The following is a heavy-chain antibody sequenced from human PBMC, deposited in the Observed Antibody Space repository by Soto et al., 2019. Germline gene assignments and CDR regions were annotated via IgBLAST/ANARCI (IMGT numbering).Heavy chain of an antibody. V-gene: IGHV3-74*01. CDR2: INSDGSST. D-gene: IGHD3-9*01. Sequence: EVQLVESGGGLVQPGGSLRLSCAASGFTFSSYWMHWVRQAPGKGLVWVSRINSDGSSTSYADSVKGRFTISRDNAKNTLYLQMNSLRAEDTAVYYCARAPPHRLRYFDWLLCFDYWGQGTLVTVSS. J-gene: IGHJ4*02. CDR1: GFTFSSYW. CDR3: ARAPPHRLRYFDWLLCFDY.